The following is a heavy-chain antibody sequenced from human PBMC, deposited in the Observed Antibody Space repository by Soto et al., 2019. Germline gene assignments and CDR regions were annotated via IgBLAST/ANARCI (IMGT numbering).Heavy chain of an antibody. CDR2: ITPIFGTA. CDR3: ARCGEGESTSNYYYYGMDV. CDR1: GGTFSSYA. Sequence: AASVKVSCKASGGTFSSYAISWVRQAPGQGLEWMGGITPIFGTANYAQKFQGRVTITADESTSTAYMELSSLRSEDTAVYYCARCGEGESTSNYYYYGMDVWGQGTTVTVSS. D-gene: IGHD3-16*01. V-gene: IGHV1-69*13. J-gene: IGHJ6*02.